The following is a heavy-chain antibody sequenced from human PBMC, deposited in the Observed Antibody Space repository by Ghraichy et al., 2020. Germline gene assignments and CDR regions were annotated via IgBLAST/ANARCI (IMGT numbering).Heavy chain of an antibody. J-gene: IGHJ4*02. V-gene: IGHV3-7*03. D-gene: IGHD4-17*01. Sequence: LSLTCAASGFTFSSYWMNWVRQVPGKGLEWVANIKQTGSEKYYVDSVEGRFTISRDNTKNSLYLQMSDLRADDTAVYYCARGPTTVTDRGYFDSWGQGTLVTVSS. CDR3: ARGPTTVTDRGYFDS. CDR1: GFTFSSYW. CDR2: IKQTGSEK.